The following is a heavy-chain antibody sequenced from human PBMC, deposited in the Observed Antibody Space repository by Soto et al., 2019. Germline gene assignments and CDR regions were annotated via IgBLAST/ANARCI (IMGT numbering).Heavy chain of an antibody. J-gene: IGHJ6*01. D-gene: IGHD2-2*01. CDR3: ARDEVVPAAIGYYYYGLDV. V-gene: IGHV1-3*01. CDR1: GYTFTSYA. CDR2: INAGNGNT. Sequence: ASVKVSCKASGYTFTSYAMHWVRQAPGQRLGWMGWINAGNGNTKYSQKFQGRVTITRDTSASTAYMELSSLRSEDTAVYYCARDEVVPAAIGYYYYGLDVSGQGTTVPVSS.